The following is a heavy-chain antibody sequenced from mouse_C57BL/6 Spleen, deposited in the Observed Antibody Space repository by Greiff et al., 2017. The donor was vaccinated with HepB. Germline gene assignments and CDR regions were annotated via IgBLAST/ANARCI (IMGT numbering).Heavy chain of an antibody. CDR1: GYTFTDYY. CDR2: INPYNGGT. V-gene: IGHV1-19*01. J-gene: IGHJ1*03. Sequence: EVQLQQSGPVLVKPGASVKMSCKASGYTFTDYYMNWVKQSHGKSLEWIGVINPYNGGTSYNQKFKGKATLTVDKSSSTAYMELNSLTSEDSAVYYCARRLGRYFDVWGTGTTVTVSS. D-gene: IGHD4-1*01. CDR3: ARRLGRYFDV.